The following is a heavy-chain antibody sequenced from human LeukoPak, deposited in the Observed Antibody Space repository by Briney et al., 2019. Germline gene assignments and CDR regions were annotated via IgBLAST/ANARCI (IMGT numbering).Heavy chain of an antibody. V-gene: IGHV1-46*01. J-gene: IGHJ5*02. Sequence: GASVKVSCKASGYTFTSYYMHWVQQAPGQGLEWMGIINPSGGSTSYAQKFQGRVTMTRDTSTSTVYMELSSLRSEDTAVYYCAREVLPAAVNSNWFDPWGQGTLVTVSS. CDR3: AREVLPAAVNSNWFDP. CDR2: INPSGGST. D-gene: IGHD6-13*01. CDR1: GYTFTSYY.